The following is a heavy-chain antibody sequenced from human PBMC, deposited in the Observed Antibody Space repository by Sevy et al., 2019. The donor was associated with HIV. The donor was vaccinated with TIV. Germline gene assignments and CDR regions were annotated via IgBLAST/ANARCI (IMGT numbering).Heavy chain of an antibody. J-gene: IGHJ4*02. V-gene: IGHV3-7*01. CDR1: GFTFNVFW. CDR2: INHDGSEI. D-gene: IGHD3-16*01. Sequence: GESLKISCAASGFTFNVFWMHWVRQTPGKGLEWVANINHDGSEIYDVDSVRGRFTISRDNAKNSIYLQMNSLRAEDTAVYYCARAIGIVHAFWGQGTLVTVSS. CDR3: ARAIGIVHAF.